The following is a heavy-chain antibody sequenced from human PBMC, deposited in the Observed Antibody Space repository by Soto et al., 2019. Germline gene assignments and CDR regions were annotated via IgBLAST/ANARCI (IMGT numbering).Heavy chain of an antibody. Sequence: SETLSLTCTVSGGSISSYYWSWIRQPPGKGLEWIGYIYYSGSTNYNPSLKSRVTISVDTSKNQFSLKLSSVTAADTAVYYCARDLYYYDSSVGYYYYYGMDVWGQGTTVTVSS. D-gene: IGHD3-22*01. CDR1: GGSISSYY. CDR2: IYYSGST. CDR3: ARDLYYYDSSVGYYYYYGMDV. V-gene: IGHV4-59*01. J-gene: IGHJ6*02.